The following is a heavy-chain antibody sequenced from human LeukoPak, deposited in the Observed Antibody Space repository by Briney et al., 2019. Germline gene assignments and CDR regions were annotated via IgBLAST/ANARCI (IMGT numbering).Heavy chain of an antibody. CDR3: AKDRGVYRLFDY. D-gene: IGHD3-10*01. CDR1: GFTFSSYA. CDR2: ISYDGSNK. J-gene: IGHJ4*02. Sequence: GGSLRLSCAASGFTFSSYAMHWVRQAPGKGLEWVAVISYDGSNKYYADSVKGRFTISRDNSKNTLGLQVNSLRAEDTAVYYCAKDRGVYRLFDYWGQGTLVTVSS. V-gene: IGHV3-30-3*01.